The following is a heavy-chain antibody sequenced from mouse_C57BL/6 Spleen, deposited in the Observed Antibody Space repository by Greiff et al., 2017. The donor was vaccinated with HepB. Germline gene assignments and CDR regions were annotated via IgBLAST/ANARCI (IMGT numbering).Heavy chain of an antibody. CDR2: IDPENGDT. CDR3: TRGGHYGSSYDWYFDV. J-gene: IGHJ1*03. Sequence: EVQLQQSGAELVRPGASVKLSCTASGFNIKDDYMHWVKQRSEQGLEWIGWIDPENGDTEYASKFQGKATITADTSSNTAYLQLSSLTSEDTAVYYCTRGGHYGSSYDWYFDVWGTGTTVTVSS. V-gene: IGHV14-4*01. D-gene: IGHD1-1*01. CDR1: GFNIKDDY.